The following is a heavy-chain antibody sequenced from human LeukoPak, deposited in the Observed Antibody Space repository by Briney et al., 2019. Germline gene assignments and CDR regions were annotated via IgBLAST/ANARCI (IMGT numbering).Heavy chain of an antibody. Sequence: GGYLRLSCAASGFTFSDYYMTWIRQAPGKGLEWISYISSSGSTVYYADSMRGRFTISRDNAKNSLYLQVDSLRAEDTAVYYCARVYSSSWYYFEFWGQGTLVTVSS. CDR3: ARVYSSSWYYFEF. D-gene: IGHD6-13*01. CDR1: GFTFSDYY. CDR2: ISSSGSTV. V-gene: IGHV3-11*04. J-gene: IGHJ4*02.